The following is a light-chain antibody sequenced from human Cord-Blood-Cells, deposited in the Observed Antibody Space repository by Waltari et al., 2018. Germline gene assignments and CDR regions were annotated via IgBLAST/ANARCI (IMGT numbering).Light chain of an antibody. V-gene: IGLV2-23*01. CDR3: CSYAGSSTSYV. J-gene: IGLJ1*01. CDR1: ISDVGSYNL. Sequence: QSALTQPASVSGSPGQSITISCTGTISDVGSYNLVSWYQQHPGKAPKLMIYEGSKRTSGVSNRFSGSKSGNTASLTISGLQAEDEADYYCCSYAGSSTSYVFGTGTKVTVL. CDR2: EGS.